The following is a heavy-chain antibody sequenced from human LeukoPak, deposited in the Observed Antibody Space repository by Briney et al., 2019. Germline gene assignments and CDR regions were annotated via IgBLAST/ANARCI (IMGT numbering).Heavy chain of an antibody. CDR1: GFTFSSYG. CDR3: AKVLGGGWFGELLPPGEKYFDY. J-gene: IGHJ4*02. CDR2: IRYDGSNK. D-gene: IGHD3-10*01. V-gene: IGHV3-30*02. Sequence: PGGSLRLSCAASGFTFSSYGMHWVRQAPGKGLEWVAFIRYDGSNKYYADSVKGRFTISRDNSKNTLYLQMNSLRAEDTAVYYCAKVLGGGWFGELLPPGEKYFDYWGQGTLVTVSS.